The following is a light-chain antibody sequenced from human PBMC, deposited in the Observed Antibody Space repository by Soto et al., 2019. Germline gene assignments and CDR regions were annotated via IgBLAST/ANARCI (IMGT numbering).Light chain of an antibody. CDR1: QSVSNNY. V-gene: IGKV3-20*01. CDR2: GSS. J-gene: IGKJ2*01. Sequence: EVVLTQSPGTLSLSPGERATLSCRASQSVSNNYFAWYQQKPGQAPRLLNFGSSDRATVIPDRFSGSGSGTDFTLTISRLEPEDFAVYYCQQYGSSPPYTFGQGTKLEIK. CDR3: QQYGSSPPYT.